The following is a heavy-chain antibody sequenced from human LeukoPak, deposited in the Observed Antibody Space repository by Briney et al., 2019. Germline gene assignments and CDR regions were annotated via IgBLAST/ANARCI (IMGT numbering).Heavy chain of an antibody. J-gene: IGHJ4*02. CDR3: ARESLQSNDYGDYYDY. D-gene: IGHD4-17*01. V-gene: IGHV3-30*04. Sequence: GGSLRLSCAASGFTFSSYAMHWVRQVPGKGLEWVAVISYDGSNKYYADSVKGRFTISRDNSKNTLYLQMNSLRAEDTAVYYCARESLQSNDYGDYYDYWGQGTLVTVSS. CDR1: GFTFSSYA. CDR2: ISYDGSNK.